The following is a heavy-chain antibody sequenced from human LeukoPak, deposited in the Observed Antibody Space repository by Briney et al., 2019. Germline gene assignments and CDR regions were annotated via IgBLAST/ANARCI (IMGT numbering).Heavy chain of an antibody. CDR1: GFTFSRYW. CDR3: ARQKAVVVVAATPDEDYGDYVDYYYYMDV. D-gene: IGHD2-15*01. V-gene: IGHV3-7*01. CDR2: IKEDGSEK. Sequence: PGGSLRLSCAVSGFTFSRYWMSWVRQAPGKGLEWVANIKEDGSEKYYVDSVKGRLTISRDNAKNSLSLQIESLRAEDTAVYYCARQKAVVVVAATPDEDYGDYVDYYYYMDVWGKGTTVTVSS. J-gene: IGHJ6*03.